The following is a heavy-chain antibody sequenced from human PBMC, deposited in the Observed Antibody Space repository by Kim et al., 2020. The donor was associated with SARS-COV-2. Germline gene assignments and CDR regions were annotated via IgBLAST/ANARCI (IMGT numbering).Heavy chain of an antibody. CDR1: GGSISSYY. CDR2: IYYSGST. Sequence: SETLSLTCTVSGGSISSYYWSWIRQPPGKGLEWIGYIYYSGSTNYNPSLKSRVTISVDTSKNQFSLKLSSVTAADTAVYYCARVRHPVDPHDYYYGMDVWGQGTTVTVSS. D-gene: IGHD4-17*01. CDR3: ARVRHPVDPHDYYYGMDV. V-gene: IGHV4-59*01. J-gene: IGHJ6*02.